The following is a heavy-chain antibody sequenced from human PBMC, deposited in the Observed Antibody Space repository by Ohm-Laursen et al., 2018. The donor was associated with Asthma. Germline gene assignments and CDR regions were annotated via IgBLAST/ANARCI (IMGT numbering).Heavy chain of an antibody. CDR3: ARVDVVATTMGYFDY. CDR1: GFTFDDYA. J-gene: IGHJ4*02. V-gene: IGHV3-9*01. Sequence: SLRLSCAASGFTFDDYAMHWVRQAPGKGLEWVSGISWHSGSIGYADSVKGRFTISRDNAKNSLYLQMNSLRAEDTAVYYCARVDVVATTMGYFDYWGQGTLVTVSS. CDR2: ISWHSGSI. D-gene: IGHD5-12*01.